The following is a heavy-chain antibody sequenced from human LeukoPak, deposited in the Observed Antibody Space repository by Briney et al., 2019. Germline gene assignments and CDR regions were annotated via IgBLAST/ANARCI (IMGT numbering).Heavy chain of an antibody. D-gene: IGHD3-10*01. V-gene: IGHV3-69-1*01. Sequence: GGSLRLSCAASGFTFNDAWMNWVRQAPGKGLEWISFISPSNTIYYADSVKGRFTISRDNAQNSLYLQMNSLSAEDTAVYHCATGNYNSGSYGSGFWGQGTLVTVSS. CDR3: ATGNYNSGSYGSGF. J-gene: IGHJ4*02. CDR1: GFTFNDAW. CDR2: ISPSNTI.